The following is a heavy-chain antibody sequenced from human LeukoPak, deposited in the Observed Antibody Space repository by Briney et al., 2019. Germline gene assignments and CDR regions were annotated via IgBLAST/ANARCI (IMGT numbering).Heavy chain of an antibody. CDR2: INLDGSQK. V-gene: IGHV3-7*01. Sequence: GGSLRLSCAASGFTFSSYWMSWVRQAPGKGLEWVANINLDGSQKYYVDSVKGRFTISRDNAENSLYLQMNSLRAEDTALYYCARERPNYFDYWGQGTLVTVSS. CDR1: GFTFSSYW. CDR3: ARERPNYFDY. J-gene: IGHJ4*02.